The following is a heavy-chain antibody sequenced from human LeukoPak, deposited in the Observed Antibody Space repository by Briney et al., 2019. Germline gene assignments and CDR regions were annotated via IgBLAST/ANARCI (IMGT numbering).Heavy chain of an antibody. CDR3: ARDRRDYGDYLHGYFDY. CDR1: GFTFSSYW. Sequence: PGGSLRLSCAASGFTFSSYWMSWVRQAPGKGLEWVSVIYSGGSTYYADSAKGRFTISRDNSTNTLYLQMNSLRAEDTAVYYCARDRRDYGDYLHGYFDYWGQGTLVTVSS. V-gene: IGHV3-66*01. CDR2: IYSGGST. J-gene: IGHJ4*02. D-gene: IGHD4-17*01.